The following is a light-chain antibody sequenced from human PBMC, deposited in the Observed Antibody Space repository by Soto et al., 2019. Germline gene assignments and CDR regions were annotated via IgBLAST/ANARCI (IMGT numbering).Light chain of an antibody. V-gene: IGKV1-39*01. Sequence: DIQMPQSPPSLAASVGDRVPITCRAMETITDYLNWYQVKPGKAPKLLIYSASLRQPGVPSRFSGSGYATDITLTLSGLQHEDSATYYCQQNFSPFVTFGAGTRV. CDR2: SAS. CDR3: QQNFSPFVT. J-gene: IGKJ4*01. CDR1: ETITDY.